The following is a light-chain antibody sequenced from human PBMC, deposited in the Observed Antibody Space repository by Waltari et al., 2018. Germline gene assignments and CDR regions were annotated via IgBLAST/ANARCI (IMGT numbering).Light chain of an antibody. V-gene: IGKV4-1*01. CDR2: WAS. CDR1: QSVLYSSNNKNY. J-gene: IGKJ2*01. Sequence: DIVMTPSPDSLAVSLGERATINCTSGQSVLYSSNNKNYLDWYQQKPGQPPKLLIYWASTRESGVPDRFSGSGSGTDFTLTISSLQAEDVAVYYCQQYYSTPYTFGQGTKLEIK. CDR3: QQYYSTPYT.